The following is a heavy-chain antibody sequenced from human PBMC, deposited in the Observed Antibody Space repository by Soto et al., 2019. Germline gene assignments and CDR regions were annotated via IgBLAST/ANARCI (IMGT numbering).Heavy chain of an antibody. Sequence: VASMECSSAASGFNFQNHGMHWVRPAPGKGLEWGSGICGSGGSKCYAGYVKGWLNISRDNSKNTMYVQMNSLSAEEAAIYYCADRDWGGCRSTSCYLALDYWGQGDLVPVSS. V-gene: IGHV3-23*01. J-gene: IGHJ4*02. CDR1: GFNFQNHG. D-gene: IGHD2-2*01. CDR3: ADRDWGGCRSTSCYLALDY. CDR2: ICGSGGSK.